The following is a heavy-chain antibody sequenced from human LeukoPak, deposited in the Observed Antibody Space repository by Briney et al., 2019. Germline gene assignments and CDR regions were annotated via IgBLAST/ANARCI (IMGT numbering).Heavy chain of an antibody. CDR3: APEGETGDRDGYFDF. CDR2: IRNDGSLK. J-gene: IGHJ4*02. V-gene: IGHV3-30*02. Sequence: PGGSLRLSCAASGFTFTNYAMHWVRQAPGKGLEWVAFIRNDGSLKYYLDSVKGRFTISRDNSKNTLYLQMDSLRVEDTAVYYCAPEGETGDRDGYFDFWGQGTLVTVSS. CDR1: GFTFTNYA. D-gene: IGHD2-21*02.